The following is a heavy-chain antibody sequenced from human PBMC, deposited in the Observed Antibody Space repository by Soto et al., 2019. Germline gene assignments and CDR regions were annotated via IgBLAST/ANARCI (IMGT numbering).Heavy chain of an antibody. Sequence: EVQLLESGGGLVQPGGSLRLSCAASGFTFSSHVMSWVRQAPGKGLEWVSAASARNTNTYYADSVRGRFTISRDNSKSTVYLHLDSLSVEDTAVSHCARDVASHGPRGYSSAWYGWFDPWGQGTLVVVSS. CDR1: GFTFSSHV. CDR3: ARDVASHGPRGYSSAWYGWFDP. D-gene: IGHD6-19*01. J-gene: IGHJ5*02. CDR2: ASARNTNT. V-gene: IGHV3-23*01.